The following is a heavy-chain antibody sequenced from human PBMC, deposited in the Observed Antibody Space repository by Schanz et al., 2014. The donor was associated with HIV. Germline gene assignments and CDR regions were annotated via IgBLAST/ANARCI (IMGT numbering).Heavy chain of an antibody. CDR2: ISYDGRNK. J-gene: IGHJ5*02. D-gene: IGHD1-20*01. CDR1: GFSFDNYG. V-gene: IGHV3-30*03. CDR3: ARDYHWNWFDP. Sequence: QMQLVESGGGVVRPGRSLKLSCAASGFSFDNYGMHWVRQAPGKGLEWVAVISYDGRNKYFADSVKGRFTMSRDNSKNTLYLQMNRLRADDTAVYYCARDYHWNWFDPWGQGTLVTVSS.